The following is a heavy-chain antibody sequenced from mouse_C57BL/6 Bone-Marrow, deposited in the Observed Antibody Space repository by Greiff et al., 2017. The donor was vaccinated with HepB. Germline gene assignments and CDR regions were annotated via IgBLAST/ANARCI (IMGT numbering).Heavy chain of an antibody. CDR1: GYTFTSYG. J-gene: IGHJ2*01. Sequence: VQLQQSGAELVRPGSSVKMSCKTSGYTFTSYGINWVKQRPGQGLEWIGYIYIGNGYTEYNAKFKGKATLTSDTSSSTAYMQLSSLTSEDSAIYFCARDYYGLDHYWGPGTTLTVSS. D-gene: IGHD2-1*01. CDR2: IYIGNGYT. V-gene: IGHV1-58*01. CDR3: ARDYYGLDHY.